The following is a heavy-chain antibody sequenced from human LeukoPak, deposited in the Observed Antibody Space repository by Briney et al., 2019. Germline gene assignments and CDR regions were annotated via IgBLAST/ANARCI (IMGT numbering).Heavy chain of an antibody. CDR1: GFTFSIYA. CDR2: ISGSGGAI. V-gene: IGHV3-23*01. CDR3: AKEVRESAWFYFDY. J-gene: IGHJ4*02. D-gene: IGHD3-10*01. Sequence: GGSLRLSCAASGFTFSIYAMSWVRQAPGKGLEWVSTISGSGGAIYYADSVKGRFTISRDNSRNTVFLQMKSLTAEDTAVYYCAKEVRESAWFYFDYWGQGTLATVSS.